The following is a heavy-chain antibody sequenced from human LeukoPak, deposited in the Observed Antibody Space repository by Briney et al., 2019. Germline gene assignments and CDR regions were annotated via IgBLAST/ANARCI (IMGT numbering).Heavy chain of an antibody. J-gene: IGHJ3*02. V-gene: IGHV1-2*02. CDR1: VYTFTDYY. D-gene: IGHD2-2*02. Sequence: ASVNVSFKASVYTFTDYYMHWVRQAPGQRLEWMGWINPNSGGTNYAQKFQGRVTMTRDTSISTAYMELSRLRSDDTAVYYCASDWGLSQLEYCSNTNCYMGAFDIWGQGTMVTVSS. CDR2: INPNSGGT. CDR3: ASDWGLSQLEYCSNTNCYMGAFDI.